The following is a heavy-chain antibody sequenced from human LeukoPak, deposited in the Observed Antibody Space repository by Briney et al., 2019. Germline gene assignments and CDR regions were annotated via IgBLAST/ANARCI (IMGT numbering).Heavy chain of an antibody. J-gene: IGHJ4*02. V-gene: IGHV4-39*07. Sequence: SETLSLTCAVSGGSISSSSYYWGWIRQPPGKGLEWIGSIYYSGSTYYNPSLKSRVTISVDTSKNQFSLKLSSVTAADTAVYYCARETLPPGIAVAGTRRTPDYWGQGTLVTVSS. CDR2: IYYSGST. D-gene: IGHD6-19*01. CDR3: ARETLPPGIAVAGTRRTPDY. CDR1: GGSISSSSYY.